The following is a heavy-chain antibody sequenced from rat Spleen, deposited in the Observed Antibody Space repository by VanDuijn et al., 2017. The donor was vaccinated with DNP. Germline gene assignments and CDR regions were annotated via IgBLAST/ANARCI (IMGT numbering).Heavy chain of an antibody. V-gene: IGHV5-25*01. J-gene: IGHJ3*01. D-gene: IGHD3-1*01. CDR3: VRRGGKGLFSK. CDR1: GFTLSDYY. Sequence: EVKLVESGGGLVQPGRSLKLSCAASGFTLSDYYMAWVRQAPSKGLELVESVNTGGSSTYYRDSVKGRFIVSRDNAKSTLDLQMHSLRSEDTATYYCVRRGGKGLFSKWGQGTLVTVSS. CDR2: VNTGGSST.